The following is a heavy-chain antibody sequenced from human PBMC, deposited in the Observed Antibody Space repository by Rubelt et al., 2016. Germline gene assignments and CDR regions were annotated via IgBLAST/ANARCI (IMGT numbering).Heavy chain of an antibody. CDR1: GGSFSGYY. CDR2: INHSGST. V-gene: IGHV4-34*01. CDR3: ARHVNSGYDYPFDY. J-gene: IGHJ4*02. Sequence: QVQLQQWGAGLLKPSETLSLTCAVYGGSFSGYYWSWIRQPPGKGLEWIGEINHSGSTNYNPSLKSRVTLSVDTSKNQLSLKLSSVTAADTAVYYCARHVNSGYDYPFDYWGQGTLVTVSS. D-gene: IGHD5-12*01.